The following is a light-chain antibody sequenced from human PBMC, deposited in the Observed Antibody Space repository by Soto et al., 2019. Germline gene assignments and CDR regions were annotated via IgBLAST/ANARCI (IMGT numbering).Light chain of an antibody. CDR3: QQSFSAPWT. V-gene: IGKV1-39*01. Sequence: IRMTQSPSSLSASTGDRVTITCRASQSISSYLNWYQQKPGKVPKLLIYAASSLQGGVPSRFSGSGSGTDFTLTISSLQPEDFATYYCQQSFSAPWTFGQGTKVDIK. J-gene: IGKJ1*01. CDR2: AAS. CDR1: QSISSY.